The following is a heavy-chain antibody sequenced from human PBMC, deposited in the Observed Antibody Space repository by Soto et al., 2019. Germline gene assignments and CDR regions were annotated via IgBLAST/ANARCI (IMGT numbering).Heavy chain of an antibody. CDR3: ARGYCTATICDPWFDP. D-gene: IGHD2-8*02. J-gene: IGHJ5*02. CDR1: GYAFSSYW. V-gene: IGHV5-51*01. Sequence: PGESLKISCQGSGYAFSSYWIAWVRQMPGKGLELMGIIYPGDSDTRYSPSFQGQVTISVDKSITTAYLQWSSLKASDTAMYYCARGYCTATICDPWFDPWGQGTLVTVSS. CDR2: IYPGDSDT.